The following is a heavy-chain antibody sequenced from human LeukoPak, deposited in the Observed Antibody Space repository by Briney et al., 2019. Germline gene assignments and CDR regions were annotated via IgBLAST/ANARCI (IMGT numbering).Heavy chain of an antibody. CDR3: ARGGLCSGGSCFDAFDI. CDR1: GGSISSGGYY. V-gene: IGHV4-31*03. Sequence: PSETLSLTCTVSGGSISSGGYYWSWIRQHPGKGLEWIGYIYYSGSTYYNPFLKSRVTISVDTSKNQFSLKLSSVTAADTAVYYCARGGLCSGGSCFDAFDIWGQGTMVTVSS. CDR2: IYYSGST. D-gene: IGHD2-15*01. J-gene: IGHJ3*02.